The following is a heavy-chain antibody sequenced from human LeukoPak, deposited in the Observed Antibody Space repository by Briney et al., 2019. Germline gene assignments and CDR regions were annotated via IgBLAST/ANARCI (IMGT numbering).Heavy chain of an antibody. Sequence: PGGSLRLSCAASGFTFSSYSMNWVRHAPGKGLEWVSSISSSRSYIYYADSVKGRFTISRDNAKNSLYLQMNSLRAEDTAVYYCARDLGYDILGVGDYWGQGTLVTVSS. D-gene: IGHD3-9*01. CDR1: GFTFSSYS. V-gene: IGHV3-21*01. J-gene: IGHJ4*02. CDR2: ISSSRSYI. CDR3: ARDLGYDILGVGDY.